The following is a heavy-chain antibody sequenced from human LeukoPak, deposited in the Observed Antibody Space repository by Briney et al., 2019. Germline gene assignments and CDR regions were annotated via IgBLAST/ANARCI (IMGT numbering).Heavy chain of an antibody. V-gene: IGHV1-18*01. CDR2: ISAYNGNT. J-gene: IGHJ4*02. CDR3: ARGITIFGVVRHFDY. CDR1: GYTFTSYG. D-gene: IGHD3-3*01. Sequence: ASVKVSCTASGYTFTSYGISWVRQAPGQGLEWMGWISAYNGNTNYAQKLQGRVTMTTDTSTSTAYMELRSLRSDDTAVYYCARGITIFGVVRHFDYWGQGTLVTVSS.